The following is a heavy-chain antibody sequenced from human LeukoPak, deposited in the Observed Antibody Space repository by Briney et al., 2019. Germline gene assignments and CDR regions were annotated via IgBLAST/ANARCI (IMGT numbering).Heavy chain of an antibody. CDR2: ISGSGGST. J-gene: IGHJ4*02. V-gene: IGHV3-23*01. D-gene: IGHD6-19*01. Sequence: PGGSLRLSCAASGFTFSSYVMNWVRQAPGKGLEWVSAISGSGGSTYYADSVKGRFTISRDNPKNTLYLQMNSLRAEDTAVYYCAKRSAESSGYFDYWGQGTLVTVSS. CDR3: AKRSAESSGYFDY. CDR1: GFTFSSYV.